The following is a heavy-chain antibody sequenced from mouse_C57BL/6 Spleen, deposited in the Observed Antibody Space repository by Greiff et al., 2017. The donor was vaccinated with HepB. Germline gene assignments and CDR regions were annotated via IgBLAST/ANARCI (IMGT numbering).Heavy chain of an antibody. CDR3: ARSGDGSWFAY. D-gene: IGHD2-3*01. Sequence: QVQLQQSGAELVKPGASVKLSCKASGYTFTSYWMQWVKQRPGQGLEWIGEIDPSDSYTNYNQKFKGKATLTVDTSSSTAYMQLSSLTSEDSAVYYCARSGDGSWFAYWGQGTLVTVSA. V-gene: IGHV1-50*01. CDR2: IDPSDSYT. CDR1: GYTFTSYW. J-gene: IGHJ3*01.